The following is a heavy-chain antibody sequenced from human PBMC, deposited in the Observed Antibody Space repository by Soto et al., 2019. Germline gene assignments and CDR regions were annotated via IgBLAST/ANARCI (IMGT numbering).Heavy chain of an antibody. CDR3: AGEIVGATTRFAP. CDR2: IYYSGRT. Sequence: QVPLQESGPGLVKPSETLSLTCTVSGGSISSYFWHWIRQPPGKGLEWIGYIYYSGRTNYNSSLKSRVTISIDTSNNQFSLRLTSVTAADTAVYYCAGEIVGATTRFAPWGQGNLVTVSS. D-gene: IGHD1-26*01. V-gene: IGHV4-59*01. J-gene: IGHJ5*02. CDR1: GGSISSYF.